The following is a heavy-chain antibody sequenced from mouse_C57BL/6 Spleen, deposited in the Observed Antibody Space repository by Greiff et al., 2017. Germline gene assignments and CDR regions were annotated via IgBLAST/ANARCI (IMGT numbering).Heavy chain of an antibody. CDR1: GYAFSSYW. CDR3: ARDYLYAMDY. V-gene: IGHV1-80*01. D-gene: IGHD2-4*01. Sequence: QVQLKESGAELVKPGASVKISCKASGYAFSSYWMNWVKQRPGKGLEWIGQIYPGDGDTNYNGKFKGKATLTADKSSSTAYMQLSSLTSEDSAVYFCARDYLYAMDYWGQGTSVTVSS. CDR2: IYPGDGDT. J-gene: IGHJ4*01.